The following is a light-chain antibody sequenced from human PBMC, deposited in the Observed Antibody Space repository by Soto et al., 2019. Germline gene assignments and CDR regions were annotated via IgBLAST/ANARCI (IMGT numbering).Light chain of an antibody. Sequence: DIQMTQSPSSLSASVVDRVTITCQASQDISNYLNWYQQKPGKAPKLLIYRASHLHTGVPSRFSGSGSGTDFTLTINSLQPEDFATYYCQQANSFPITFGQGTRLEIK. CDR1: QDISNY. V-gene: IGKV1-12*01. CDR3: QQANSFPIT. CDR2: RAS. J-gene: IGKJ5*01.